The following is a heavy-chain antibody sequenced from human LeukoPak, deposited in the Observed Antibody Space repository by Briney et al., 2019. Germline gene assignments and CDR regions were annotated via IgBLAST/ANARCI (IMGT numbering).Heavy chain of an antibody. J-gene: IGHJ4*02. CDR2: LNPDGSSS. Sequence: GGSLRLSCAASGFTFSTYWMHWVRQAPGKGLVWVSRLNPDGSSSIYADSVKGRFTVSRDNAKNTLYLQMNSLRADDTAVYYCARAAVGAQADYWGQGTLVTVSS. CDR3: ARAAVGAQADY. CDR1: GFTFSTYW. V-gene: IGHV3-74*01. D-gene: IGHD6-6*01.